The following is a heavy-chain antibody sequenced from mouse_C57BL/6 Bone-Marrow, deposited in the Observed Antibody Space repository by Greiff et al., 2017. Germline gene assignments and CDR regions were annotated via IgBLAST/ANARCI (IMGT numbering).Heavy chain of an antibody. CDR2: INPSSGYT. CDR1: GYTFTSYW. D-gene: IGHD3-2*02. J-gene: IGHJ3*01. V-gene: IGHV1-7*01. Sequence: LVESGAELAKPGASVKLSCKASGYTFTSYWMHWVKQRPGQGLEWIGYINPSSGYTKYNQKFKDKATLTADKSSSTAYMQLSSLTYEDSAVDSCVREGDSSGYEGFGYWGQGTLVTVSA. CDR3: VREGDSSGYEGFGY.